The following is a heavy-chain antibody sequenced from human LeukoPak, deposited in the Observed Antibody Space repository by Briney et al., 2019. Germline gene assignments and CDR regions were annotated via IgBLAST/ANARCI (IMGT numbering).Heavy chain of an antibody. D-gene: IGHD5-12*01. CDR2: IYTSGST. CDR3: ARDGWISGGYFDY. Sequence: PSETPSLTCTVSGGSISSYYWSWIRQPAGKGLEWIGRIYTSGSTNYNPSLKSRVTISVDKSKNQFSLKLSSVTAADTAVYYCARDGWISGGYFDYWGQGTLVTVSS. V-gene: IGHV4-4*07. J-gene: IGHJ4*02. CDR1: GGSISSYY.